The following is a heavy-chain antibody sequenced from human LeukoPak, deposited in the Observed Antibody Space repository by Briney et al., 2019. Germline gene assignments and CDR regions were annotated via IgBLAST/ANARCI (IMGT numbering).Heavy chain of an antibody. CDR1: GYSFISYW. D-gene: IGHD6-19*01. V-gene: IGHV5-51*01. J-gene: IGHJ4*02. CDR3: TRFWGYSSGWSHSDY. CDR2: IYPADSDT. Sequence: LGESLKIPCKASGYSFISYWIGWVRQMPGKGLEWMGIIYPADSDTRYSPSFQGQVTISADKSINTAYLQWSSLKASDTAMYYCTRFWGYSSGWSHSDYWGQGTLVTVSS.